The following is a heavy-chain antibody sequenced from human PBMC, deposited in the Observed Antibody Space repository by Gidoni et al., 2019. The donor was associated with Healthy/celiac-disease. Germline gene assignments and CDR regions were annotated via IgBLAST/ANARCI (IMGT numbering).Heavy chain of an antibody. V-gene: IGHV1-18*01. CDR1: NYTFTNYG. CDR3: ARGPPGYYGMDV. CDR2: ISTYNGDT. Sequence: QVQLVQSGAAVTKPGASVKVYCKASNYTFTNYGINWVPQAPGQGLEWMGWISTYNGDTNSAQKLQGRVTRTTGTSTNTAYMELRSLRSDDTAVYYCARGPPGYYGMDVWGQGTTVTVSS. J-gene: IGHJ6*02.